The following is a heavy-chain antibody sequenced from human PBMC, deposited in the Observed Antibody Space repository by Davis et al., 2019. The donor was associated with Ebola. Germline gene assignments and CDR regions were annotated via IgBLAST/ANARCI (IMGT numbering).Heavy chain of an antibody. CDR2: IRGSGGST. J-gene: IGHJ4*02. D-gene: IGHD3-16*01. CDR3: AKDSEYYDYIWGSPRYYFDY. CDR1: GFTFSSYA. Sequence: GESLKISCAASGFTFSSYAMSWVRQAPGKGLEWVSAIRGSGGSTYYADSVKGRFTISRDNSKNPPYLQMNSLRAEDTAVYYCAKDSEYYDYIWGSPRYYFDYWGQGTLVTVSS. V-gene: IGHV3-23*01.